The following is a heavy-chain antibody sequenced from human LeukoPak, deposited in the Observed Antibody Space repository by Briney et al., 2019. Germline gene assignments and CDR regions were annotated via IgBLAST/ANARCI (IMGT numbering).Heavy chain of an antibody. V-gene: IGHV3-21*06. CDR1: GFTFSSYN. Sequence: MSGGSLRLSCAASGFTFSSYNMNWVRQAPGKGLEWVSVISSSSTYIYYADSVKGRFTISRDNAKNSLYLQMNSLRAEDTAVYYCARVSTAASLAIDYWGQGTLVTVST. CDR2: ISSSSTYI. D-gene: IGHD6-13*01. J-gene: IGHJ4*02. CDR3: ARVSTAASLAIDY.